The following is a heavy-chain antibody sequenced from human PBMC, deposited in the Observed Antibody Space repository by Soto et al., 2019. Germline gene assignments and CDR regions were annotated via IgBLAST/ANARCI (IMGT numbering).Heavy chain of an antibody. V-gene: IGHV3-23*01. Sequence: GGSLRLSCAASGFTFSSYAMSWVRQAPGKGLEWVSAISGSGGSTYYADSVKGRFTISRDNSKNTLYLQMNSLRAEDTAVHYCAKQKREYYDFWSGYYPFDIWGQGTMVTVSS. CDR3: AKQKREYYDFWSGYYPFDI. D-gene: IGHD3-3*01. CDR2: ISGSGGST. J-gene: IGHJ3*02. CDR1: GFTFSSYA.